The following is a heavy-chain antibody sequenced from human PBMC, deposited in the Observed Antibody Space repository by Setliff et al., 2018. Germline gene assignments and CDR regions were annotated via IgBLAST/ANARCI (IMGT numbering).Heavy chain of an antibody. J-gene: IGHJ4*02. D-gene: IGHD2-8*01. V-gene: IGHV1-2*02. CDR2: ITPNSGGT. CDR3: LRLVRYCTKIACQATSGDEV. CDR1: GYTFTGYS. Sequence: ASVKVSCKASGYTFTGYSIHWVRQAPGQGLEWMGWITPNSGGTNYAQKFQDRITLTTDTSTNTGYLELRGLRSDDTAVYYCLRLVRYCTKIACQATSGDEVWGLGTLVTVSS.